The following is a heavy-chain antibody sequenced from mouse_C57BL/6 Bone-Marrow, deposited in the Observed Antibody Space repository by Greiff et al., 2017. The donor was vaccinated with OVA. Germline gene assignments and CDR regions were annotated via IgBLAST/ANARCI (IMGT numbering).Heavy chain of an antibody. CDR2: IYPGSGST. Sequence: QVQLKQPGAELVKPGASVKMSCKASGYTFTSYWITWVKQRPGQGLEWIGDIYPGSGSTNYNEKFKSKATLTVDTSSSTAYMQLSRLTSEDAAVYYCARGGTGTGAYWGQGTLVTVSA. D-gene: IGHD4-1*01. CDR1: GYTFTSYW. CDR3: ARGGTGTGAY. V-gene: IGHV1-55*01. J-gene: IGHJ3*01.